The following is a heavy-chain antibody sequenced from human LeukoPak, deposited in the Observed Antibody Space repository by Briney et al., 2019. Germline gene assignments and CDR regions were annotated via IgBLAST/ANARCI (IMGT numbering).Heavy chain of an antibody. Sequence: PSETLSLTCTVSGGSISDYYRGWIRQPPGKGLEWIGCIYDRGPAYYNPSLKSRFTISVDRPKNQFFLNVTSLTAADTAVYYCARSRQASGLLSSWGQGTRVVVSS. CDR1: GGSISDYY. CDR3: ARSRQASGLLSS. J-gene: IGHJ5*02. V-gene: IGHV4-30-2*01. D-gene: IGHD3-10*01. CDR2: IYDRGPA.